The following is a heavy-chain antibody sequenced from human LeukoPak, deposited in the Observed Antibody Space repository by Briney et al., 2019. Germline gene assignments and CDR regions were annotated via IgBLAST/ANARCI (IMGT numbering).Heavy chain of an antibody. D-gene: IGHD3-10*01. J-gene: IGHJ5*02. Sequence: PSETLSLTCTVSGYSISSGYYWGWIRQPPGKGLEWIGSIYHSGSTYYNPSLKSRVTISVDTSKNQFSLKLSSVTAADTAVYYCARANSHRVRGVIISLRMGPWFDPWGQGTLVTVSS. V-gene: IGHV4-38-2*02. CDR1: GYSISSGYY. CDR3: ARANSHRVRGVIISLRMGPWFDP. CDR2: IYHSGST.